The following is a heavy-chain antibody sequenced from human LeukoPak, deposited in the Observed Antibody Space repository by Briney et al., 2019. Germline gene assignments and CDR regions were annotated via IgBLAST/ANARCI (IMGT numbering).Heavy chain of an antibody. V-gene: IGHV3-21*01. D-gene: IGHD3-10*01. CDR2: ISSSSSYI. CDR1: GFTFSSYS. J-gene: IGHJ4*02. CDR3: ARPPGVVRGVILDY. Sequence: TGGSLRLSCAASGFTFSSYSMNWVRQAPGKGLEWVSSISSSSSYIYYADSVKGRFTISRDNAKNSLYLQMNSLRAEDTAVYYCARPPGVVRGVILDYWGQGTLVTVSS.